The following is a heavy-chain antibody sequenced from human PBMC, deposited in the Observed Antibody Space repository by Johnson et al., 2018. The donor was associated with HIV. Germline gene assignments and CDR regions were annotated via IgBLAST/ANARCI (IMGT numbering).Heavy chain of an antibody. Sequence: RLVESGGGVVQPGRSLRLSCAASGFTFSSYAMHWVRQAPGKGLEWVAVISYDGSNKYYADSVKGRFPISRDNSKNTLYLKMNSLRAEDTDGYYGAGTYSGYEESAFDIWGQGTMVTVSS. D-gene: IGHD5-12*01. J-gene: IGHJ3*02. CDR3: AGTYSGYEESAFDI. CDR1: GFTFSSYA. CDR2: ISYDGSNK. V-gene: IGHV3-30-3*01.